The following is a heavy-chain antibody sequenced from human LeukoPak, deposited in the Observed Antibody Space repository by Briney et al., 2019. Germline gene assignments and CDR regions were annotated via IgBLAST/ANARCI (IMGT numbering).Heavy chain of an antibody. CDR2: FDPEDGET. CDR3: ATGIVGATTMPYYYYGMDV. CDR1: GYTLTELS. V-gene: IGHV1-24*01. D-gene: IGHD1-26*01. Sequence: ASVKVSCKVSGYTLTELSMHWVRQAPGKGLEWMGGFDPEDGETIYAQKFQGRVTMTEDTSTDTAYMELSSLRSEDTAVYCCATGIVGATTMPYYYYGMDVWGQGTTVTVSS. J-gene: IGHJ6*02.